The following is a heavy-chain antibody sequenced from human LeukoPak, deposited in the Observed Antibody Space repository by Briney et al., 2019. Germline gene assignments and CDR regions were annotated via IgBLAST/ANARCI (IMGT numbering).Heavy chain of an antibody. J-gene: IGHJ4*02. V-gene: IGHV3-11*04. D-gene: IGHD7-27*01. CDR3: VKDEDWGFGS. CDR2: ISSSGSTI. CDR1: GGSFSGYY. Sequence: LSLTCAVYGGSFSGYYWSWIRQPPGKGLEWVSYISSSGSTIYYADSVKGRFTISRDTSRNTLYLQMNGLRAEDTAPYYCVKDEDWGFGSWGQGTPVTVSS.